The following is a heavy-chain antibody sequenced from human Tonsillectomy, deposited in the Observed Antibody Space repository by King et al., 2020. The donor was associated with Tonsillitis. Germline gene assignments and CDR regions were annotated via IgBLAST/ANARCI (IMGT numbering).Heavy chain of an antibody. V-gene: IGHV3-53*01. CDR2: IYSGGSR. Sequence: VQLVESGGGLIQPGVSLRLSCAASGFTVSSNYMSWVRPAPGKGLEWVSVIYSGGSRYYADSVKGRFTISRDNSKNTLYLQMNSLRAEDTAVYYCATVVVVAATRRDYWGQGTLVTVSS. CDR3: ATVVVVAATRRDY. D-gene: IGHD2-15*01. J-gene: IGHJ4*02. CDR1: GFTVSSNY.